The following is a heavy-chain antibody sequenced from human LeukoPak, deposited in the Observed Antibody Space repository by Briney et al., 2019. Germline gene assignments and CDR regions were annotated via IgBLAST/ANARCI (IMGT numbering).Heavy chain of an antibody. Sequence: KPGGSLRLSCAASGFTFSDYYMSWIRQAPGKGLEWVSYISSTGSTVYYADSVKGRFTISRDNAKNSLYLQMNSLRVEDTAVYYCARGRSGYYLEYFQHWGQGTLVTVSS. CDR3: ARGRSGYYLEYFQH. CDR1: GFTFSDYY. J-gene: IGHJ1*01. D-gene: IGHD3-3*01. CDR2: ISSTGSTV. V-gene: IGHV3-11*04.